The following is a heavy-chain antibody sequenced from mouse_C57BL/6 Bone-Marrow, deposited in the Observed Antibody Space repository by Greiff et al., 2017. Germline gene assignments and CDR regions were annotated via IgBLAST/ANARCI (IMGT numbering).Heavy chain of an antibody. CDR1: GFTFSSYA. D-gene: IGHD1-1*01. Sequence: EVKLMESGGGLVKPGGSLKLSCAASGFTFSSYAMSWVRQTPEKRLEWVATISDGGSYTYYPDNVKGRFTISRDNAKNNLYRQMSHLKSEDTAMYYCARDLLCYYGFDYWGQGTTLTVSS. J-gene: IGHJ2*01. CDR3: ARDLLCYYGFDY. CDR2: ISDGGSYT. V-gene: IGHV5-4*01.